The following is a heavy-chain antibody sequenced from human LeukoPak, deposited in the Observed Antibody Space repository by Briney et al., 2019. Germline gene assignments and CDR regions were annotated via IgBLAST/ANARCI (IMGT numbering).Heavy chain of an antibody. Sequence: PGRSLRLSCAASGFTFDDYAMHWVRQAPGKGLEWVSGISWNSGSIDYADSVKGRFTISRDNAKNSLYLQMNSLRAEDTAVYYCARGMATSTTMVYWGQGTLVTVSS. J-gene: IGHJ4*02. D-gene: IGHD5-24*01. CDR2: ISWNSGSI. CDR1: GFTFDDYA. CDR3: ARGMATSTTMVY. V-gene: IGHV3-9*01.